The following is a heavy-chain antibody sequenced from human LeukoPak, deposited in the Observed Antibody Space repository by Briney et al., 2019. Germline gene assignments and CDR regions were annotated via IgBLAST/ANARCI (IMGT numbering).Heavy chain of an antibody. Sequence: GGSLRLSCAASGFTFSSYWMSWVRQAPGQGLEWVSAITGGGTTRYADSVKGRFTISRDNSKNTLYLQMNSLRVEDTAQYFCARDPNGDYIGAFEFWGQGTGVTVSS. V-gene: IGHV3-53*01. D-gene: IGHD4-11*01. CDR2: ITGGGTT. CDR3: ARDPNGDYIGAFEF. CDR1: GFTFSSYW. J-gene: IGHJ3*01.